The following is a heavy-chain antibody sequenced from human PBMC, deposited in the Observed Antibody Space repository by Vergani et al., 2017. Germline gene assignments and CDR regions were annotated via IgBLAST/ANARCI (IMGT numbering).Heavy chain of an antibody. Sequence: QVQLVESEGGVVQPGRSLTLSCVASGFTFSSHGMHWVRQAPGKGLEWVAVIWYDGSNKYYGDSVKGRFTISRDNSNNTMYLQMYSLRLEETAVYYCARWGNEKRLDSWGQGTLVTVSS. CDR2: IWYDGSNK. J-gene: IGHJ5*01. V-gene: IGHV3-33*01. CDR3: ARWGNEKRLDS. D-gene: IGHD1-26*01. CDR1: GFTFSSHG.